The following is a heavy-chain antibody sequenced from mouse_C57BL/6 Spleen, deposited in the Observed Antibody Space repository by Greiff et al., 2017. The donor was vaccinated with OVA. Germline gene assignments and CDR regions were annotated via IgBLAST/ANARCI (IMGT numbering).Heavy chain of an antibody. J-gene: IGHJ1*03. D-gene: IGHD1-1*01. CDR1: GFNIKNTY. Sequence: EVKLEESVAELVRPGASVKLSCTASGFNIKNTYMHWVKQRPEQGLEWIGRIDPANGNTKYAPKFQGKATITADTSSNTAYLQLSSLTSEDTAIYYCASRHYYYGSSYVFDWYFDVWGTGTTVTVSS. V-gene: IGHV14-3*01. CDR3: ASRHYYYGSSYVFDWYFDV. CDR2: IDPANGNT.